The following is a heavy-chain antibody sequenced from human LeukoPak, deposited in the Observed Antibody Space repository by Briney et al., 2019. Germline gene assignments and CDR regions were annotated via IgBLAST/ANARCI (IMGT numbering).Heavy chain of an antibody. V-gene: IGHV4-4*07. J-gene: IGHJ4*02. Sequence: SETLSLTCTVSGGSISSYYWSWIRQPAGKGLEWIGRIYTSGSTNYNPSLKGRVTMSVDTSKNQFSLKLSSVTAADTAVYYCARDLYYYDSSGYYYFDYWGQGTLVTVSS. CDR3: ARDLYYYDSSGYYYFDY. D-gene: IGHD3-22*01. CDR2: IYTSGST. CDR1: GGSISSYY.